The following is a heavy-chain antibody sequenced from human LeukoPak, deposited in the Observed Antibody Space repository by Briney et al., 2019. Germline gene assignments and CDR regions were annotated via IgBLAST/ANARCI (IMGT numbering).Heavy chain of an antibody. CDR2: ISYDGSDK. V-gene: IGHV3-30*18. CDR1: GFTFSSYG. CDR3: AKEATYDYVSSGYFLDY. J-gene: IGHJ4*02. D-gene: IGHD3-22*01. Sequence: PGGSLRLSCAASGFTFSSYGMHWVRQAPGKGLEWVAVISYDGSDKYYADSVKGRFTISRDNSRNTLYLQMNSLRSEDTAVYYCAKEATYDYVSSGYFLDYWGQGTLVTVSS.